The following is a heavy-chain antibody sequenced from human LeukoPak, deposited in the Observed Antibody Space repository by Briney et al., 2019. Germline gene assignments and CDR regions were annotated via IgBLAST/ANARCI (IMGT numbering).Heavy chain of an antibody. CDR3: ARGKSIADY. Sequence: SVKVSCKASGYTFTGYYLHWVRQAPGQGLEWMGRINPNNGDTNYAQKFQGRVTMTRNTSISTAYIELSSLRSEDTAVYYCARGKSIADYWGQGTLVTVSS. CDR2: INPNNGDT. CDR1: GYTFTGYY. D-gene: IGHD3-10*01. J-gene: IGHJ4*02. V-gene: IGHV1-2*06.